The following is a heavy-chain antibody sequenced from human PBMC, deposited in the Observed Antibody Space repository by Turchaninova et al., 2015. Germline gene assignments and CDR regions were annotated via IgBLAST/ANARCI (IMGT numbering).Heavy chain of an antibody. V-gene: IGHV4-59*08. CDR2: IDYSGRP. D-gene: IGHD3-16*01. CDR3: ARVEGGNTYPYYYMDV. J-gene: IGHJ6*03. CDR1: GASITNYY. Sequence: QVQLQESGPGLVKPSETLPLPSTVPGASITNYYWTPTRQPPGKGLESIGYIDYSGRPNYNLSLKSRVTMPVDTAKSQFSLRLSSVTAADTAVYYCARVEGGNTYPYYYMDVWGKGTTVTVSS.